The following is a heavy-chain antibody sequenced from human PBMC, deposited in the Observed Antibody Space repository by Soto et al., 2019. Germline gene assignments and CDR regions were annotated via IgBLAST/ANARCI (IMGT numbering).Heavy chain of an antibody. J-gene: IGHJ3*02. CDR3: ATDSKYYDILTGYSGLDAFDI. CDR1: GYTFSSYD. Sequence: VSVKVSCKASGYTFSSYDINWVRQAPGKGLEWMGGFDPEDGETIYAQKFQGRVTMTEDTSTDTAYMELSSLRSEDTAVYYCATDSKYYDILTGYSGLDAFDIWGQGTMVTVSS. V-gene: IGHV1-24*01. CDR2: FDPEDGET. D-gene: IGHD3-9*01.